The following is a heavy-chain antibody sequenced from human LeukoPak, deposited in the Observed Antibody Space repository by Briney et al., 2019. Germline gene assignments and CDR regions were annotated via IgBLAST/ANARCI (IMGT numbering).Heavy chain of an antibody. V-gene: IGHV3-21*01. D-gene: IGHD6-13*01. J-gene: IGHJ6*03. Sequence: GGSLRLSCAASGFTFSSYTMSWVRQAPGKGLEWVSLISNSGSYIYYAKSMKGRVTISRDNAKNSLFLQMNSLRDEDTALYYCARVGASSSWYGSYYYYYMDVWGMGTTVTVFS. CDR3: ARVGASSSWYGSYYYYYMDV. CDR1: GFTFSSYT. CDR2: ISNSGSYI.